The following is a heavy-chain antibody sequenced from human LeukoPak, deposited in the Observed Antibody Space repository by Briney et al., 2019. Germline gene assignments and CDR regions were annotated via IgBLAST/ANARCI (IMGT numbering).Heavy chain of an antibody. CDR2: IWYDGSNK. CDR1: GFTFSSYG. V-gene: IGHV3-33*01. CDR3: ATYSSSWYATGGMDV. D-gene: IGHD6-13*01. Sequence: GGSLRLSCAASGFTFSSYGMHWVRQAPAKGLEWVAVIWYDGSNKYYADSVKGRFTISRDNSKNTLYLQMNSLRAEDTAVYYCATYSSSWYATGGMDVWGQGTTVTVSS. J-gene: IGHJ6*02.